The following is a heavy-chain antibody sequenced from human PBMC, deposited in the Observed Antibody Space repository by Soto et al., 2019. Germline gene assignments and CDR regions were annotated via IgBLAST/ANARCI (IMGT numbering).Heavy chain of an antibody. J-gene: IGHJ2*01. D-gene: IGHD1-26*01. CDR3: ARSSGSAWRWYFDL. CDR2: FYSDDTT. Sequence: EVQLVESGGGWIQPGGSLRLSCAASGFTVSRNYMSWVRQAPGKGLEWVSVFYSDDTTDYADSVKGRFTISRDNSKNTLYLQMNSLRPDDTAVYYCARSSGSAWRWYFDLWGRGTLITVSS. V-gene: IGHV3-53*01. CDR1: GFTVSRNY.